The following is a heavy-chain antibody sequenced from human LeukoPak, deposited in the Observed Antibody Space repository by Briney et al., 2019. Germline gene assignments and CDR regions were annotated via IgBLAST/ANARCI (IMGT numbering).Heavy chain of an antibody. D-gene: IGHD6-13*01. CDR2: INWNGGST. J-gene: IGHJ4*02. CDR1: GFTFDDYG. CDR3: AREVYSSSWYGKSYYFDY. Sequence: GGSLRLSCAASGFTFDDYGMSWVRHAPGKGLEWVSGINWNGGSTGYADSVKGRFTISRDNAKNSLYLQMSSLRAEDTALYYCAREVYSSSWYGKSYYFDYWGQGTLVTVSS. V-gene: IGHV3-20*04.